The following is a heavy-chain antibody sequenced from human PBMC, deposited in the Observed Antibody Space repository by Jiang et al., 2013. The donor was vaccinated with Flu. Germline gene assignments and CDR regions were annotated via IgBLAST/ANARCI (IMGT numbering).Heavy chain of an antibody. Sequence: YWSWIRQPPGKGLEWIGEINHSGSSKHNPSLKSRVTISVDTSKNQISLKLNSVTAADTAVYYCANLFRTLRGNSLGYSGRDSPGSTPWGQGTLVTVSS. D-gene: IGHD5-18*01. CDR1: Y. J-gene: IGHJ5*02. CDR3: ANLFRTLRGNSLGYSGRDSPGSTP. V-gene: IGHV4-34*01. CDR2: INHSGSS.